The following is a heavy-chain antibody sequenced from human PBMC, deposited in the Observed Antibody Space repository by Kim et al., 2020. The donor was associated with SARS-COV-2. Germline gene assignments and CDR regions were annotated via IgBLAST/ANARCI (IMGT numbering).Heavy chain of an antibody. D-gene: IGHD3-10*01. J-gene: IGHJ4*02. V-gene: IGHV4-34*01. CDR1: GGSFSGYY. CDR3: ARGRGFDY. CDR2: INHSGST. Sequence: SETLSLTCAVYGGSFSGYYWSWIRQPPGKGLEWIGEINHSGSTNYNPSLKSRVTISVDTSKNQFSLKLSSVTAADTAVYYCARGRGFDYWGQGTLVTVSS.